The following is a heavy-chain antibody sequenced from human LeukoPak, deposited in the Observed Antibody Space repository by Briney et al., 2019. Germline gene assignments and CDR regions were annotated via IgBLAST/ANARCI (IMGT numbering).Heavy chain of an antibody. Sequence: SETLSLTCAVYGGSFSGYYWSWIRQPPGKGLEWIGEINHSGSTNYNPSLKSRVTISVDTSKNQFSLKLSSVTAADTAVYYCARSITMIVLYAFDIWGQGTMVTVSS. CDR3: ARSITMIVLYAFDI. CDR1: GGSFSGYY. J-gene: IGHJ3*02. CDR2: INHSGST. D-gene: IGHD3-22*01. V-gene: IGHV4-34*01.